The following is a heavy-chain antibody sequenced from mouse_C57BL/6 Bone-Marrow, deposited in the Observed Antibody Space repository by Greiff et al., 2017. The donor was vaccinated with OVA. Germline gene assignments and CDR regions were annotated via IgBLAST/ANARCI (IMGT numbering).Heavy chain of an antibody. Sequence: VQLQQSGAELVRPGASVKLSCTASGFNIKDDYMHWVKQRPEQGLEWIGWIDPENGDTEYASKFQGKATITADTSSNTAYLQLSSLTSEDIAVYYCTTRVYYSPDYRGQGTSVTASS. J-gene: IGHJ4*01. CDR1: GFNIKDDY. CDR3: TTRVYYSPDY. CDR2: IDPENGDT. D-gene: IGHD2-1*01. V-gene: IGHV14-4*01.